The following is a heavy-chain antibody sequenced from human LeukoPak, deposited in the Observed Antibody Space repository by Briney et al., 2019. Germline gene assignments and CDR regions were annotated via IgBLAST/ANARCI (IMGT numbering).Heavy chain of an antibody. CDR2: IIPIFGTA. CDR1: GYTFTSYA. V-gene: IGHV1-69*05. J-gene: IGHJ4*02. Sequence: GASVKVSCKASGYTFTSYAMNWVRQAPGQGLEWMGGIIPIFGTANYAQKFQGRVTITTDESTSTAYMELSSLRSEDTAVYYCASPDPFDYWGQGTLVTVSS. CDR3: ASPDPFDY.